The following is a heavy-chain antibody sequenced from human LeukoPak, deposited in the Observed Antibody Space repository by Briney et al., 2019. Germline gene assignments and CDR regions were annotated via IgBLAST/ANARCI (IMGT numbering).Heavy chain of an antibody. J-gene: IGHJ4*02. V-gene: IGHV4-38-2*01. Sequence: KPSETLSLTCAVSGYSISSGYYWGWIRQPPGKGLEWIGSIYHSGSTYYNPSLKSRVTISVDTSKNQFSLKLSCVTAADTAVYYCARASTLYDFLDYWGQGTLVTVSS. CDR1: GYSISSGYY. CDR3: ARASTLYDFLDY. D-gene: IGHD3-3*01. CDR2: IYHSGST.